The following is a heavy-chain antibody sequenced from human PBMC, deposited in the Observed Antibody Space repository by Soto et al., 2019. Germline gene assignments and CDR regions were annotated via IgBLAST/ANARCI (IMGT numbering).Heavy chain of an antibody. J-gene: IGHJ4*02. V-gene: IGHV3-66*01. D-gene: IGHD2-2*01. CDR2: IYSGGST. Sequence: GGSLRLSCAASGFTVSSNYMSWVRQAPGKGLEWVSVIYSGGSTYYADSVKGRFTISRDNSKNTLYLQMNSLRAEDTAVYYCARDGEPASGGDYLGQGTLVTVSS. CDR1: GFTVSSNY. CDR3: ARDGEPASGGDY.